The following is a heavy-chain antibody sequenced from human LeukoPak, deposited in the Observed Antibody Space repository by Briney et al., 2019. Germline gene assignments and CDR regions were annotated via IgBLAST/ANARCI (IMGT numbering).Heavy chain of an antibody. CDR3: AKVGDNWDFDY. J-gene: IGHJ4*02. Sequence: GGSLRLSCVGSGFTFDDYAMHWVRQAPGKGLEWVSGISWNSGRRGYADSVKGRFTISRDNSKNTLYLQMNSLRTEDTAVYYCAKVGDNWDFDYWGQGTLVSVSS. V-gene: IGHV3-9*01. CDR1: GFTFDDYA. CDR2: ISWNSGRR. D-gene: IGHD3-16*01.